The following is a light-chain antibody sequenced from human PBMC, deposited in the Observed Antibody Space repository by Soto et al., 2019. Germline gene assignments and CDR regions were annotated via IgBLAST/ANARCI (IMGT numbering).Light chain of an antibody. J-gene: IGKJ3*01. CDR1: QSVTNNF. V-gene: IGKV3-20*01. Sequence: IVLTQSPGTLSLSPGERATLSCGASQSVTNNFLAWYQQKPGQAPRLLIYGASSRASGVPDRFSGSGSGTDFTLRITRLEPGDFAVYYCHQYGTRLLALGPRTNVDTK. CDR3: HQYGTRLLA. CDR2: GAS.